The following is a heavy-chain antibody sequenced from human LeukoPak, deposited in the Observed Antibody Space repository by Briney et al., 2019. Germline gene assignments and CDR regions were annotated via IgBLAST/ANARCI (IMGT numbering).Heavy chain of an antibody. J-gene: IGHJ4*02. CDR1: GGSISSSSYY. CDR3: AREGGYCSGGSCYAFDY. V-gene: IGHV4-39*07. D-gene: IGHD2-15*01. Sequence: NPSETLSLTCTVSGGSISSSSYYWGWIRQPPGKGLEWIGSIYYSGSTYYNPSLKSRVTILVDTSKNQFSLKLSSVTAADTAVYYCAREGGYCSGGSCYAFDYWGQGTLVTVSS. CDR2: IYYSGST.